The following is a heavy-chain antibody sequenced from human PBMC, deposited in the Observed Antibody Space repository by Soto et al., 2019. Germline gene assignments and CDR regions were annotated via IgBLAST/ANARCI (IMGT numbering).Heavy chain of an antibody. D-gene: IGHD6-13*01. V-gene: IGHV1-8*01. J-gene: IGHJ5*02. Sequence: WASVKVSCKASGYTFTSYDINWVRQATGQGLEWMGWMNPNSGNTNYAQKLQGRVTMTTDTSTSTAYMELRSLRSDDTAVYYCARGGTYSSSWYGWFDPWGQGTLVTVSS. CDR1: GYTFTSYD. CDR3: ARGGTYSSSWYGWFDP. CDR2: MNPNSGNT.